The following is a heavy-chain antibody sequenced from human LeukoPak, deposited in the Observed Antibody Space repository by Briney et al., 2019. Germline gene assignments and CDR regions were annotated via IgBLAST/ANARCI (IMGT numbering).Heavy chain of an antibody. J-gene: IGHJ6*02. Sequence: SETLSLNCAVSGVSSSSGGYSWSWIRQPPGKGLMWLGYMYFSGSSCYNPSLKSRVTISVDRSKSQFSLKLSSVPAADTAVYYCARDRRYYDSSGYSYYFYGMDVWGQGTTVTVSS. V-gene: IGHV4-30-2*01. CDR2: MYFSGSS. CDR1: GVSSSSGGYS. D-gene: IGHD3-22*01. CDR3: ARDRRYYDSSGYSYYFYGMDV.